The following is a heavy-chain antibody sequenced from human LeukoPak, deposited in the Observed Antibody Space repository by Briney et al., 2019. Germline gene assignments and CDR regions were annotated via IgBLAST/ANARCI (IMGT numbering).Heavy chain of an antibody. CDR2: ISGDGGSN. CDR3: VRESKGSGWFDH. J-gene: IGHJ5*02. CDR1: GFTFSSYG. Sequence: PGSSLRLSCAASGFTFSSYGMHWVRQASGKALEWVSLISGDGGSNFYADSVRGRFTISRDNSKHSLPLQMSSLRSEDTALYFCVRESKGSGWFDHWGQGTLVTVSS. D-gene: IGHD1-26*01. V-gene: IGHV3-43*02.